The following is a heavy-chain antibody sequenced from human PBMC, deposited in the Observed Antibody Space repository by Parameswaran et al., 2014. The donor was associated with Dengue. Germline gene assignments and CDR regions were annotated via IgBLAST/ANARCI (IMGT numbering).Heavy chain of an antibody. CDR2: INHSGST. J-gene: IGHJ6*02. D-gene: IGHD3-9*01. CDR3: ARGGYDIGYGMDV. Sequence: RWIRQPPGKGLEWIGEINHSGSTNYNPSLKSRVTISVDTSKNQFSLKLSSVTAADTAVYYCARGGYDIGYGMDVWGQGTTVTVSS. V-gene: IGHV4-34*01.